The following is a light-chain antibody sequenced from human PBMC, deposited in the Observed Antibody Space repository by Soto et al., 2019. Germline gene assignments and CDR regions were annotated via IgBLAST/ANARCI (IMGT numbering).Light chain of an antibody. CDR2: AAS. CDR3: QQYNNWPRT. J-gene: IGKJ1*01. CDR1: QFISTY. V-gene: IGKV1-39*01. Sequence: DIQMTQSPSSLSASVGDRVTITCRTSQFISTYLHWYQQKPGKAPNLLIYAASKLHSGVPSRFSGSGSGTDFTLIISSLQPEDFALYYCQQYNNWPRTFGQGTKVEIK.